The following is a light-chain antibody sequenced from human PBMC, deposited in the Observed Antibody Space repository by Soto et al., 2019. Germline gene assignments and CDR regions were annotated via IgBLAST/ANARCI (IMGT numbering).Light chain of an antibody. J-gene: IGKJ4*01. CDR1: QSISSY. V-gene: IGKV1-39*01. Sequence: DIQMTQSPSSLSASVGDRVTITCRASQSISSYLNWYQQKPGKAPKLLIYAASSLQSGVPSRFSGSGSGTDFTLTISSLQPEDFPTYYCQQSYSTLSFGGGTTVEIK. CDR3: QQSYSTLS. CDR2: AAS.